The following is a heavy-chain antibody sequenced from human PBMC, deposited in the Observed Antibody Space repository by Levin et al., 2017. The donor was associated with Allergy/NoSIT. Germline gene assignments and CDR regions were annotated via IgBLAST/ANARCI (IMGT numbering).Heavy chain of an antibody. D-gene: IGHD3-9*01. CDR2: ISRRSSYI. CDR3: ARGLKILTTGSLYHNARDA. CDR1: TFLFSDYT. V-gene: IGHV3-21*06. J-gene: IGHJ6*02. Sequence: KPGGSLRLSCAASTFLFSDYTMNWVRQAPGKGLEWVASISRRSSYIYYADSVKGRFTISRDNAKNSVSLQMNSLRAEDTAIYYCARGLKILTTGSLYHNARDAWGQGTTVSVSS.